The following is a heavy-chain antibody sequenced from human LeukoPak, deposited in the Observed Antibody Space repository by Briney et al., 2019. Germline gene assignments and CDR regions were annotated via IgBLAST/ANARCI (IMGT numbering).Heavy chain of an antibody. CDR3: ARQLWFGELSTSDY. Sequence: SVKVSCKASGGTFSSYAISWVRQAPGQGLEWMGGIIPIFGTANYAQKFQGRVTITADESTSTAYMELSSLRSEDTAVYYCARQLWFGELSTSDYWGQGTLVTVSS. CDR2: IIPIFGTA. J-gene: IGHJ4*02. D-gene: IGHD3-10*01. CDR1: GGTFSSYA. V-gene: IGHV1-69*13.